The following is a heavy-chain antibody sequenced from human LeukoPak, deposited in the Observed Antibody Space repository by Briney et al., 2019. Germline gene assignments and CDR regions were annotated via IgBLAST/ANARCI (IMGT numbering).Heavy chain of an antibody. CDR2: IRSETDGGTT. J-gene: IGHJ4*02. CDR3: TGRNFDY. V-gene: IGHV3-15*01. CDR1: GFTFNNAW. Sequence: GGPLRLSCAASGFTFNNAWMTWVRQAPGKGLEWVARIRSETDGGTTDYAAPVKSRFTISRDDSKNTLYLQMSSLKTEDTAVYYCTGRNFDYWGQGTLVTVSS.